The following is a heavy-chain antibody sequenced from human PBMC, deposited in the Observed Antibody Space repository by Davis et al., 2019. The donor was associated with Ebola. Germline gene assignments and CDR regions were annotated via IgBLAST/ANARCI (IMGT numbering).Heavy chain of an antibody. Sequence: PGGSLRLSCAASGFTFDDYAMHWVRQAPGKGLEWVSGISWNSGSIGYADSVKGRFTISRDNAKNSLYLQMNSLRAEDTAVYYCARDRDNYYDSSGYYYRYYYYGMDVWGKGTTVTVSS. J-gene: IGHJ6*04. CDR1: GFTFDDYA. CDR3: ARDRDNYYDSSGYYYRYYYYGMDV. V-gene: IGHV3-9*01. CDR2: ISWNSGSI. D-gene: IGHD3-22*01.